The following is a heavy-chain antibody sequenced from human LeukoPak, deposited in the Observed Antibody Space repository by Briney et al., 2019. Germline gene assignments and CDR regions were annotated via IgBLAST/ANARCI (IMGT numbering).Heavy chain of an antibody. CDR2: IRYDGSNK. Sequence: GGSLRLSCAASGFTFSSYDMHWVRQAPGKGLEWVAFIRYDGSNKYYADSVKGRFTISRDNAKNSLYLQMNTLRAEDTAVYYCAREPDMDVWGKGTTVTTSS. V-gene: IGHV3-30*02. CDR3: AREPDMDV. CDR1: GFTFSSYD. J-gene: IGHJ6*03.